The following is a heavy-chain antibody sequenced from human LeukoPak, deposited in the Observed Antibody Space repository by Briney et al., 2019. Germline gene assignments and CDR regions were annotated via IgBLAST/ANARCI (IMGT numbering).Heavy chain of an antibody. V-gene: IGHV1-18*01. J-gene: IGHJ3*02. CDR2: ISAYNGDT. Sequence: GASVKVSCKASGYTFTSYGISWVRQAPGQGLEWMGWISAYNGDTNYAQKLQGRVTMTTDTSTSTAYMELRSLRSDDTAVYYCARGGPAPHRITQIVVASSTDAFDIWGQGTMVTVSS. CDR1: GYTFTSYG. D-gene: IGHD3-22*01. CDR3: ARGGPAPHRITQIVVASSTDAFDI.